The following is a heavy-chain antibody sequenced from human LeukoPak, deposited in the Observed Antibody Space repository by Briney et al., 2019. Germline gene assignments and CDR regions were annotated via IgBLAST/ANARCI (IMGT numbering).Heavy chain of an antibody. CDR1: GFTFSSYG. D-gene: IGHD3-10*01. V-gene: IGHV3-30*18. J-gene: IGHJ4*02. CDR3: AKDAAGPPDY. Sequence: GRSLRPSCVASGFTFSSYGMHWVRQAPGKGLEWVAVISYDGSNKYYADSVKGRFTISRDNSKNTLYLQMNSLRAEDTAVYYCAKDAAGPPDYWGQGTLVTVSS. CDR2: ISYDGSNK.